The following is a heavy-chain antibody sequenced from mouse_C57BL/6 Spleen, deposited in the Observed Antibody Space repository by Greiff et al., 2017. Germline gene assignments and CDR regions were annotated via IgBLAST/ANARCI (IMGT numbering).Heavy chain of an antibody. D-gene: IGHD1-1*01. CDR1: GFSLTSYG. V-gene: IGHV2-5*01. CDR2: IWRGGST. CDR3: AKKGYYGSSSWFAY. Sequence: VQRVESGPGLVQPSQSLSITCTVSGFSLTSYGVHWVRQSPGKGLEWLGVIWRGGSTDYNAAFMSRLSITKDNSKSQVFFKMNSLQADDTAIYYCAKKGYYGSSSWFAYWGQGTLVTVSA. J-gene: IGHJ3*01.